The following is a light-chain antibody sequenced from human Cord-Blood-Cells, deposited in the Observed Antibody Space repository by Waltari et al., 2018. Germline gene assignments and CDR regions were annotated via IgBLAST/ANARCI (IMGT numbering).Light chain of an antibody. V-gene: IGLV2-23*02. CDR1: SSHVGSYNL. CDR3: CSYAGSSTV. Sequence: QPALPQPASVSGSSGQSITISCSGTSSHVGSYNLVSWYQQPPGKAPTLMIYEVSKRPSGVSNRFSGSKSGNTASLTISGLQAEDEADYYCCSYAGSSTVFGGGTKLTVL. J-gene: IGLJ2*01. CDR2: EVS.